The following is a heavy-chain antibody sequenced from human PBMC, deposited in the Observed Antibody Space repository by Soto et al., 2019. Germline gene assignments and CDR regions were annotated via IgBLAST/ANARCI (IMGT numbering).Heavy chain of an antibody. CDR3: ARSVNIAFDH. CDR2: INGGSVDT. J-gene: IGHJ1*01. CDR1: GYTFTQFS. V-gene: IGHV1-3*01. Sequence: QVQLVQSGAEVQRPGAAVKVSCKASGYTFTQFSIHWMRQAPAQRLEWMAWINGGSVDTHYSQEFQGRLHFTRDTSANTAYMELSSLGSADTAVFYCARSVNIAFDHWGQDTLVTVSS. D-gene: IGHD4-4*01.